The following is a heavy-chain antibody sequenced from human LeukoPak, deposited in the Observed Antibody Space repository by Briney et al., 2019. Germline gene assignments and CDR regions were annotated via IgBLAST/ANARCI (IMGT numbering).Heavy chain of an antibody. CDR2: IFHSGST. CDR3: ARTSSVDTALVGVHWFDP. V-gene: IGHV4-38-2*01. CDR1: GDSITSGYY. J-gene: IGHJ5*02. Sequence: PSETLSLTCAVSGDSITSGYYWAWIRQPPGKGLEWIGCIFHSGSTYLNPSLRSRVTISLNTSKNHFSLILSSMTAADTAVYYCARTSSVDTALVGVHWFDPWGQGTLVTVSS. D-gene: IGHD5-18*01.